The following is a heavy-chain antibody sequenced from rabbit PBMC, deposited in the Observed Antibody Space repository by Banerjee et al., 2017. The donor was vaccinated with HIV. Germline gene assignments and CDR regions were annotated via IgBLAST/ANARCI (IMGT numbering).Heavy chain of an antibody. D-gene: IGHD4-1*01. Sequence: QEQLVESGGGLVQPEGSLTLTCKASGSDLSSNAMCWVRQAPGKRPEWIACIYDGDGSTYYASWAKGRFTISRASSTTVTLQMTSLTAADTATYFCARDLAGVIGWNFNLWGPGTLVTVS. CDR3: ARDLAGVIGWNFNL. J-gene: IGHJ4*01. CDR1: GSDLSSNA. CDR2: IYDGDGST. V-gene: IGHV1S47*01.